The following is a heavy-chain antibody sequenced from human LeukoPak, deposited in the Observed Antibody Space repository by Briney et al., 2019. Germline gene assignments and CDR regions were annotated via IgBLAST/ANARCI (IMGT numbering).Heavy chain of an antibody. D-gene: IGHD3-16*01. J-gene: IGHJ3*02. CDR1: GFTFSSYW. V-gene: IGHV3-74*01. CDR3: ARGGGHAFDI. CDR2: ITSDGSST. Sequence: GGSLRLSCAASGFTFSSYWMHWVRQAPGKGLLWVSRITSDGSSTTYADSVKGRFTISRDNAKNTLYLQMNSLRAEDTAVYYCARGGGHAFDIWGQGAMVTVSS.